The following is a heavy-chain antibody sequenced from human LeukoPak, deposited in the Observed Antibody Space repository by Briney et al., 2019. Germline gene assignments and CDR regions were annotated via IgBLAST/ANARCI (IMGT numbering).Heavy chain of an antibody. Sequence: GESLKISCKGSGYSFPSYWIGWVRQMPGKCLEWMGIIYPGDSDTRYSPSSQGQVTISADKSISTAYLQWSSLKASDTAMHYCARPVAMVRGVPHYFDYWGQGTLVTVSS. CDR3: ARPVAMVRGVPHYFDY. D-gene: IGHD3-10*01. J-gene: IGHJ4*02. CDR1: GYSFPSYW. V-gene: IGHV5-51*01. CDR2: IYPGDSDT.